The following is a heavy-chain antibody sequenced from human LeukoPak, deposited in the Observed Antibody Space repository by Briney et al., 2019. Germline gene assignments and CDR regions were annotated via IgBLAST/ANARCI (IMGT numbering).Heavy chain of an antibody. CDR1: GYTFTGYY. J-gene: IGHJ6*03. D-gene: IGHD3-10*01. V-gene: IGHV1-2*02. CDR3: ARDRGGLYQPEGTDRLYYYYYYMDV. Sequence: GASVKVSCKASGYTFTGYYMHWVRQAPGQGLEWMGWISPNSGGTNYAQKFQGRVTMTRDTSISTAYMELSRLRSDDTAVYYCARDRGGLYQPEGTDRLYYYYYYMDVWGKGTTVTISS. CDR2: ISPNSGGT.